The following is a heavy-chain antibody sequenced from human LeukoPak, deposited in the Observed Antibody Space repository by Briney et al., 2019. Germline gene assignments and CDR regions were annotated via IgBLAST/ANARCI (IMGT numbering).Heavy chain of an antibody. V-gene: IGHV3-23*01. CDR3: AKEKLRYYDY. Sequence: PGGSLRLSCAASGFTFDDYGMSWVRQAPGKGLECVSSISGSGGTTYYADSVKGRFTISRDNSKNTVYLQMSSLTVEDTAIYYCAKEKLRYYDYWGQGALVTVSS. CDR1: GFTFDDYG. CDR2: ISGSGGTT. D-gene: IGHD3-16*01. J-gene: IGHJ4*02.